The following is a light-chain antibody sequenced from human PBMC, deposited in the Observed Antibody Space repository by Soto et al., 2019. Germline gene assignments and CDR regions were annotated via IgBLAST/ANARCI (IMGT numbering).Light chain of an antibody. V-gene: IGLV2-8*01. J-gene: IGLJ2*01. Sequence: QSVLTQPPSASGSPGHSVTISCTGTSSDVGGYNYVSWYQQHPGKAPKLMIYEVSKRPSGVPDRFSGSKSGNTASLTVSGLQAEDEADYYCSSYAGSKTLFGGGTKLTVL. CDR3: SSYAGSKTL. CDR2: EVS. CDR1: SSDVGGYNY.